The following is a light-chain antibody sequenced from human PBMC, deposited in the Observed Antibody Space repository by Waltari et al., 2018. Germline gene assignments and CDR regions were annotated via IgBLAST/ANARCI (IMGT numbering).Light chain of an antibody. J-gene: IGKJ1*01. Sequence: EIVVTQSPATLSVSPGERATLSCRASQSVKSNLAWYQKKPGQAPRLLCYGASTRATGIPARFSGSGSGTEFTLTISSMQSEDFAVYYCQQYNNWPGTFGQGTKVEIK. CDR3: QQYNNWPGT. CDR1: QSVKSN. CDR2: GAS. V-gene: IGKV3-15*01.